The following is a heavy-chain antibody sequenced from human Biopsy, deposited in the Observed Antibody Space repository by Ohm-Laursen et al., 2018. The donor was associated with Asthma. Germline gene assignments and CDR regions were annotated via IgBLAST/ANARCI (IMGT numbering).Heavy chain of an antibody. V-gene: IGHV3-30*03. CDR1: GFTFSHYN. CDR3: ARTFHFWSPYHAEHYQL. D-gene: IGHD3-3*02. CDR2: ILFDGRKI. J-gene: IGHJ1*01. Sequence: SLRLSCAASGFTFSHYNMNWVRRAPGKGLEWVAQILFDGRKINYPDSVKGRFTISRDNSKNMVYLQMNSLRPEDTAVYYCARTFHFWSPYHAEHYQLWGQGTLVTVPS.